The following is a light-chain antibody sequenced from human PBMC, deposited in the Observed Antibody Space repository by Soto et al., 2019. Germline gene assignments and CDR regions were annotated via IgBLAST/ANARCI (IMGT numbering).Light chain of an antibody. Sequence: EIVMTQSPVTLSVSPGERATLSCRASQSVSSNLAWYQQKPCQAPRLLMYGASTRATGIPARFSGSGSGTEFTLTISSLQSEDFAVYYCQQYNNWYSFGQGTKLEIK. J-gene: IGKJ2*01. CDR1: QSVSSN. V-gene: IGKV3-15*01. CDR2: GAS. CDR3: QQYNNWYS.